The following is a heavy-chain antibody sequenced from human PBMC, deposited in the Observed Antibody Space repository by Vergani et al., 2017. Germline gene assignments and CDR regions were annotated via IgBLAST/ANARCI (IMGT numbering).Heavy chain of an antibody. V-gene: IGHV3-30-3*01. J-gene: IGHJ4*02. Sequence: QVQLVESGGGVAQPGRSLRLSCAASGFTFSRYAMHWVRQAPGKGLEWVAVISYDGSNTYYADSVKGRFTISRDNSKNTLYLQMNSLRAEDTAVYYCARGTEIVVVIYYFDYWGQGTLVTVSS. CDR1: GFTFSRYA. CDR3: ARGTEIVVVIYYFDY. CDR2: ISYDGSNT. D-gene: IGHD3-22*01.